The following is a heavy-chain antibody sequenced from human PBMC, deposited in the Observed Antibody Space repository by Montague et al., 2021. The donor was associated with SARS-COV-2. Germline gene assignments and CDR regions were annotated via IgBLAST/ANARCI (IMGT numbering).Heavy chain of an antibody. J-gene: IGHJ6*01. CDR1: GGSLRGYY. V-gene: IGHV4-34*01. CDR3: ARGRTVTTFYYYYGMDV. CDR2: INHSGST. Sequence: SETLSLTCAVYGGSLRGYYWSWIRQPPGKGLEWIGEINHSGSTNYNPSLKSRVTISVDTSKNQFSLKLSSVTAADTAVYYCARGRTVTTFYYYYGMDVWGQGTTVTVSS. D-gene: IGHD4-17*01.